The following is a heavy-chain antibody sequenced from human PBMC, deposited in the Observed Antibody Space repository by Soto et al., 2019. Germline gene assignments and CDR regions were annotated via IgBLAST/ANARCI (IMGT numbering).Heavy chain of an antibody. CDR3: ARAPINPKWGVTMFDY. Sequence: QVHLVQSATEVKRPGASVKVSCKTSGFTFTSHAIQWVRQAPGQRPEWLGWINAGNGNTKYSRGFQGRITITRDTAASPAYMELDSLTSEDTALFYCARAPINPKWGVTMFDYWGQGTLVTVSS. CDR1: GFTFTSHA. V-gene: IGHV1-3*01. CDR2: INAGNGNT. J-gene: IGHJ4*02. D-gene: IGHD7-27*01.